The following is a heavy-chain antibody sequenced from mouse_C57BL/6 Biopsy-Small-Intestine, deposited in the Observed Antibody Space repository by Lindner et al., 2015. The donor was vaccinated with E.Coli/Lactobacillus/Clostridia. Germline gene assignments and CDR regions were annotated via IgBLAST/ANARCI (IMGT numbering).Heavy chain of an antibody. CDR1: GFIFSSYG. D-gene: IGHD2-4*01. Sequence: VQLQESGGDLVKPGGSLKLSCAASGFIFSSYGMSWVRQTPDKRLEWVATISSGGSYTYYPDSVKGRFTISRDNAKNTLYLQMSSLKSEDTAMYYCVREYYDYGGNYFDYWGQGTTLTVSS. CDR3: VREYYDYGGNYFDY. V-gene: IGHV5-6*01. CDR2: ISSGGSYT. J-gene: IGHJ2*01.